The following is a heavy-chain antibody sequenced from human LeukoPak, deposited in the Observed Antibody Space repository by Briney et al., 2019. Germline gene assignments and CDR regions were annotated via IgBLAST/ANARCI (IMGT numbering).Heavy chain of an antibody. CDR2: IYTSGST. CDR1: GGSICSYY. CDR3: ARGMVATWVDY. D-gene: IGHD5-12*01. Sequence: SETLSLTCAVSGGSICSYYWSWIRQPAGKGLEWIGRIYTSGSTNYNPSLKSRVTMSVDTSKNQFSLKLSSVTAADTAVYYCARGMVATWVDYWGQGTLVTVSS. J-gene: IGHJ4*02. V-gene: IGHV4-4*07.